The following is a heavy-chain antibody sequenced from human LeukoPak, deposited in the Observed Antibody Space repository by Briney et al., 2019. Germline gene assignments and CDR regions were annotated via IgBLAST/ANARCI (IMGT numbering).Heavy chain of an antibody. D-gene: IGHD6-13*01. Sequence: GASVKVSCKDSGYTFTSYDINWVRQATGEGLEWMGWMNPNSGNTGYAQKFQGRVTMTRNTSISTAYMELSSLRSEDTAVYYCAIGQQLVRGAFDIWGQGTMVTVSS. V-gene: IGHV1-8*01. J-gene: IGHJ3*02. CDR2: MNPNSGNT. CDR1: GYTFTSYD. CDR3: AIGQQLVRGAFDI.